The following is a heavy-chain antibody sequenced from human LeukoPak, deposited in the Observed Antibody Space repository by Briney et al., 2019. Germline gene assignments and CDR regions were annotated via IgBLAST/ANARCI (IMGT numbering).Heavy chain of an antibody. CDR3: AREATTYFDY. CDR2: INHSGNT. V-gene: IGHV4-34*01. Sequence: TSETLSLTCAVYGGSFSGYYWSWIRQSPGKGLEWIGEINHSGNTNYNPSLKSRVTISVDTSKNQFSLKVSSVTAADTAVYYCAREATTYFDYWGQGTLVTVSS. D-gene: IGHD5-12*01. J-gene: IGHJ4*02. CDR1: GGSFSGYY.